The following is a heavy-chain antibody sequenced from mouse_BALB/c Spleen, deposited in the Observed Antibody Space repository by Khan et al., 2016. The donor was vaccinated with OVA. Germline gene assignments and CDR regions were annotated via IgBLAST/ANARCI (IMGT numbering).Heavy chain of an antibody. V-gene: IGHV1-77*01. Sequence: QMQLEESGAELARPGASVKLSCKASGYTFTDFYINWMRQRTGQGLEWIGHIFPGNDNTYYNENFSAKATLTADKSSSTAFMHLSSLTSEDSAVYFCSRSGLGSFAFWGQGTLVTVST. CDR3: SRSGLGSFAF. J-gene: IGHJ3*01. CDR2: IFPGNDNT. CDR1: GYTFTDFY. D-gene: IGHD3-1*01.